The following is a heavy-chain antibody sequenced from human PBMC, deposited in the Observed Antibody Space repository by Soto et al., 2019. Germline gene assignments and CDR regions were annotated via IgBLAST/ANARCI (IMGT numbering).Heavy chain of an antibody. CDR1: GFTFSAFD. J-gene: IGHJ4*02. CDR2: ISYDGSDR. CDR3: ARDSDYRDPSLLEYFDP. V-gene: IGHV3-30*03. Sequence: SFTTSGFTFSAFDMHWFRQSPGKGLEWVAAISYDGSDRYYADSGRGRFTISTDNSADTEYLQTNSRRADDTALYSCARDSDYRDPSLLEYFDPWGQGTLVTVSS. D-gene: IGHD1-1*01.